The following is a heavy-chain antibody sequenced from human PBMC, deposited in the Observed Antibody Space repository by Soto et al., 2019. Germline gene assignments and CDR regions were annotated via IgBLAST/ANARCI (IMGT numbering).Heavy chain of an antibody. V-gene: IGHV3-11*01. D-gene: IGHD2-2*01. Sequence: QVQVVESGGGLVKPGGSLRLSCAASGFTFSDYYMSWIRQAPGKGLEWISCITGSGSTKHYADSVKGRFTISRDNAQNSLYLQMNSLRAEDTAVYYCARGKTPGNYWGQGTLVTVSS. CDR1: GFTFSDYY. CDR2: ITGSGSTK. CDR3: ARGKTPGNY. J-gene: IGHJ4*02.